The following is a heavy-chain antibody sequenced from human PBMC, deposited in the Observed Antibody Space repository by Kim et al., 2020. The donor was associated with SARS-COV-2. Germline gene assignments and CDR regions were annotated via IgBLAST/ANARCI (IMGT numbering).Heavy chain of an antibody. CDR3: ATVKIIGRIMGFDP. CDR1: GHTFNGFY. V-gene: IGHV1-2*06. CDR2: INTNSGAT. J-gene: IGHJ5*02. Sequence: ASVKVSCKVSGHTFNGFYLHWVRQAPGQRPECMGRINTNSGATKYADSFQGRASMTLDRSISTSYMELSSLRSDDTAVYYCATVKIIGRIMGFDPLGQGTQVIVSS. D-gene: IGHD1-26*01.